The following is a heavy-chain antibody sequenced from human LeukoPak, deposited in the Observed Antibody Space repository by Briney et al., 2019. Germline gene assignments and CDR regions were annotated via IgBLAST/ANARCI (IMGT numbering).Heavy chain of an antibody. D-gene: IGHD6-19*01. Sequence: GESLKISCEASGYIFTTSWIGWVRLMSGKGLEWMGIIYPGDSDTRYSPSFQGQVTISADKSISTAYLQWSSLKASDTAMYYCARPAKGGSGQDYWGQGTLVTVSS. V-gene: IGHV5-51*01. CDR3: ARPAKGGSGQDY. CDR1: GYIFTTSW. J-gene: IGHJ4*02. CDR2: IYPGDSDT.